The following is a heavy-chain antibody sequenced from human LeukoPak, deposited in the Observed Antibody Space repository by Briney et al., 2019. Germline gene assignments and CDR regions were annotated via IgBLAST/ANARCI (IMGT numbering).Heavy chain of an antibody. D-gene: IGHD3-9*01. CDR2: INPNSSGT. V-gene: IGHV1-2*02. CDR3: SRYDISGLGWLDP. Sequence: ASVKVSCKSSGYTFTGYYMHWVRQAPGQGLEWMGWINPNSSGTDYAQKFQGRVTMTRDTSISTAYMELRSLRSDDTAVYYCSRYDISGLGWLDPWGQGTLVTVSS. J-gene: IGHJ5*02. CDR1: GYTFTGYY.